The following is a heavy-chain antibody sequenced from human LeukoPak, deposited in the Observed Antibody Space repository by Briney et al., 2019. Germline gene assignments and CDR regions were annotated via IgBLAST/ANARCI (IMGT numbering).Heavy chain of an antibody. V-gene: IGHV3-23*01. J-gene: IGHJ6*03. CDR3: AKFLSYYDFWSGSVEYYYYYMDV. Sequence: PGGSLRLSCAASGFTFSSYAMSWVRQAPGKGLEWVSAISGSGGSTYYADSVKGRFTISRDNSKNTLYLQMNSLRAEDTAVYYCAKFLSYYDFWSGSVEYYYYYMDVWAKGPRSPSP. CDR1: GFTFSSYA. D-gene: IGHD3-3*01. CDR2: ISGSGGST.